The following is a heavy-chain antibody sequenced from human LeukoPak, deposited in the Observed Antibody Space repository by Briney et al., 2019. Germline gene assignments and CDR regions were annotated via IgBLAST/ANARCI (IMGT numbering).Heavy chain of an antibody. J-gene: IGHJ5*02. V-gene: IGHV3-30*02. CDR3: AKDPGYCSSTSCYTVGWFDP. Sequence: GGSLRLSCAASGFIFSSYGMHWVRQAPGKGLEWVAFIRYDGSIKYYADSVKGRFTISRDNSKNTLYLQMNSLRAEDTAVYYCAKDPGYCSSTSCYTVGWFDPWGQGTLVTVSS. CDR1: GFIFSSYG. D-gene: IGHD2-2*02. CDR2: IRYDGSIK.